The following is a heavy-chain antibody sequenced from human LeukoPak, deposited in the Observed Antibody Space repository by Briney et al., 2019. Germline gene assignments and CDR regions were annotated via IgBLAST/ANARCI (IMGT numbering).Heavy chain of an antibody. CDR3: ARDPNDVVVVPAAMFSFDY. CDR2: INPDSGGT. V-gene: IGHV1-2*02. J-gene: IGHJ4*02. Sequence: ASVKVSCKASGYTFTGYYMHWVRQAPGQGLEWMGWINPDSGGTNYAQKFQGRVTMTRDTSISTAYMELSRLRSDDTAVYYCARDPNDVVVVPAAMFSFDYWGQGTLVTVSS. D-gene: IGHD2-2*01. CDR1: GYTFTGYY.